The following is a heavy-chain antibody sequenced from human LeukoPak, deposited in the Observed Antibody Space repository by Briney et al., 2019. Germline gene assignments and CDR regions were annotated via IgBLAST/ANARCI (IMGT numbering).Heavy chain of an antibody. Sequence: SETLSLTCTVSGGSISSSSYYWGWIRQPPGKGLEWIGSIYYSGSIYYNPSLKSRVTISVDTSKNQFSLKLSSVTAADTAVYYCARHSARDYGKYYFDYWGQGTLVTVSS. CDR1: GGSISSSSYY. V-gene: IGHV4-39*01. D-gene: IGHD4-17*01. CDR2: IYYSGSI. J-gene: IGHJ4*02. CDR3: ARHSARDYGKYYFDY.